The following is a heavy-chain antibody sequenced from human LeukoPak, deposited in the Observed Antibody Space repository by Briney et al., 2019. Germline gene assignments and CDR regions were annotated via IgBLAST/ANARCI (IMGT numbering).Heavy chain of an antibody. Sequence: GGSLRLSCAASGFTFSDYYMSGIRQAPGKGLEWVSHISSSSQTNYADSVKGRFTISRDNAKNSLYLQMHSLRAEDTAVYYCARDGTATNYFYYGMDVWGKGITVTVSS. CDR3: ARDGTATNYFYYGMDV. J-gene: IGHJ6*04. D-gene: IGHD4-17*01. CDR1: GFTFSDYY. V-gene: IGHV3-11*06. CDR2: ISSSSQT.